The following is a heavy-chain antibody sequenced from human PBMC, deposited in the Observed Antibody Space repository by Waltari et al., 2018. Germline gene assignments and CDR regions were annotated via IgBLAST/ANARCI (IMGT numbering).Heavy chain of an antibody. CDR2: INWPGLKT. Sequence: EVQLLESGGGLVQPGGSLRLSCAASGFPFGISAMSWVRQTPGKGLEWVSAINWPGLKTYYADFAKGRFTISRDNSQNTVYLQMHSLRAEDTAVYYCARDDPGYFDADGFDIWGQGTVVTVSS. V-gene: IGHV3-23*01. CDR3: ARDDPGYFDADGFDI. CDR1: GFPFGISA. J-gene: IGHJ3*02. D-gene: IGHD3-22*01.